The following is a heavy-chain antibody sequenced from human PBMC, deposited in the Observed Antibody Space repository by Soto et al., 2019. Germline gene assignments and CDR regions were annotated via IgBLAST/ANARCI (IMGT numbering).Heavy chain of an antibody. Sequence: EVQLLESGGGLVQPGGFLRLSCAASGFTFSSYAMSWVRQAPGKGLEWVSAISGSGGSTYYADSVKGRFTISRDNSKNTLYLQMNSLRAEDTAVYYCAKAFGAYSGYGSNWFDPWGQGTLVTVSS. CDR3: AKAFGAYSGYGSNWFDP. J-gene: IGHJ5*02. CDR2: ISGSGGST. V-gene: IGHV3-23*01. D-gene: IGHD5-12*01. CDR1: GFTFSSYA.